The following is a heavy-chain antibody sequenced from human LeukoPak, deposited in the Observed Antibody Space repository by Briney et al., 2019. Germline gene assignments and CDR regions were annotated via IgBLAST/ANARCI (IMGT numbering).Heavy chain of an antibody. CDR3: ARDGSGSYSRQYYYYMDV. Sequence: GGSLRLSCAASGFTFSSYWMSWVRQAPGKGLEWVANIKQDGSEKYYVDSVKGRFTISRDNAKNSLYLQMNSLRAEDTAVYYCARDGSGSYSRQYYYYMDVWGKGTTVTVPS. J-gene: IGHJ6*03. D-gene: IGHD1-26*01. V-gene: IGHV3-7*01. CDR2: IKQDGSEK. CDR1: GFTFSSYW.